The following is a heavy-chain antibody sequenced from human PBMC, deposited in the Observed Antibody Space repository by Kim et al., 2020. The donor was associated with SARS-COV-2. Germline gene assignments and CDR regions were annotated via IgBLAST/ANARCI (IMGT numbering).Heavy chain of an antibody. CDR3: VKSEVDYYGSGSFDY. D-gene: IGHD3-10*01. Sequence: GGSLRLSCAASGFTFSSYAMHWVRQAPGKGLEWVAVISYDGSNKYYADSVKGRFTISRDNSKNTLYLQMNSLRAEDTAVYYCVKSEVDYYGSGSFDYWG. V-gene: IGHV3-30*04. CDR1: GFTFSSYA. J-gene: IGHJ4*01. CDR2: ISYDGSNK.